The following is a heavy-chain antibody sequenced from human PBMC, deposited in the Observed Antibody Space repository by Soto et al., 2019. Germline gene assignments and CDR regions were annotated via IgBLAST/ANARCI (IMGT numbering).Heavy chain of an antibody. CDR3: ARSASMIVVVITDVEYYFDY. CDR2: IIPIFGTA. V-gene: IGHV1-69*13. Sequence: SVKVSCKASGGTLSSYAISWVRQAPGQGLEWMGGIIPIFGTANYAQKFQGRVTITADESTSTAYMELSSLRSEDTAVYYCARSASMIVVVITDVEYYFDYWGQGTLVTVSS. CDR1: GGTLSSYA. D-gene: IGHD3-22*01. J-gene: IGHJ4*02.